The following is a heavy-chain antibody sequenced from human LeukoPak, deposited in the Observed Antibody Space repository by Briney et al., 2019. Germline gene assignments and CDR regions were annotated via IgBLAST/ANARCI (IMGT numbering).Heavy chain of an antibody. D-gene: IGHD4-17*01. CDR3: ARARLRLHAFDI. Sequence: ASVKVSCKASGGTFSSYAISWVRQAPGQGLEWMGWISAYNGNTNYAQKLQGRVTMTTDTSTSTAYMELRSLRSDDTAVYYCARARLRLHAFDIWGQGTMVTVSS. CDR2: ISAYNGNT. CDR1: GGTFSSYA. V-gene: IGHV1-18*01. J-gene: IGHJ3*02.